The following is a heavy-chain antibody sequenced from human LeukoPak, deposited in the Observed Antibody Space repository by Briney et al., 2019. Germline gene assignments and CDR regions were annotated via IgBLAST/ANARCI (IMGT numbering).Heavy chain of an antibody. CDR2: ISSSSSNI. J-gene: IGHJ4*02. CDR1: GFTFSKCA. D-gene: IGHD6-13*01. Sequence: GGSLRLSCTASGFTFSKCAMNWVRQAPGKGLEWVSYISSSSSNIHYADSVKGRFTISRDNAKNPLYLQMSSLRAEDTAVYYCARDLSYGSSWYYYFDYWGQGTLVTVSS. V-gene: IGHV3-48*01. CDR3: ARDLSYGSSWYYYFDY.